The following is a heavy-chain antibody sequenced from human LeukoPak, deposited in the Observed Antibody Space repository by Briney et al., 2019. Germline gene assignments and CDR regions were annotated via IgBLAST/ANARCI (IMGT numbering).Heavy chain of an antibody. CDR2: IYYSGDS. CDR1: GGSISSSNYY. Sequence: PSETLSLTCTVSGGSISSSNYYWGWIRQPPGKGLEWIGTIYYSGDSYYNPSLKSRASISEDTSKNRFSLNLNSVTAADTAVYFCARHENIIMVPTAHAFDYWGQGALVTVSS. V-gene: IGHV4-39*01. D-gene: IGHD2/OR15-2a*01. J-gene: IGHJ4*02. CDR3: ARHENIIMVPTAHAFDY.